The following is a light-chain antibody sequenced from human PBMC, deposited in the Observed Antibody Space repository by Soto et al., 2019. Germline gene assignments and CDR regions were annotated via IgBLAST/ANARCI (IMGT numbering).Light chain of an antibody. Sequence: EIVLTQSPGTLSLSPGERATLSCRASRSVSSSYLAWYQQKPGQAPRLLIYDASNRATGIPARFSGSGSGTEFTLTISSLQSEDFAVYYCLQYNNWWTFGQGTKVDIK. V-gene: IGKV3D-15*01. J-gene: IGKJ1*01. CDR1: RSVSSSY. CDR2: DAS. CDR3: LQYNNWWT.